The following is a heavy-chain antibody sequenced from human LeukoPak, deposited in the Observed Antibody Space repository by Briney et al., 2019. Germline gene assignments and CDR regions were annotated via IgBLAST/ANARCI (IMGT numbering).Heavy chain of an antibody. V-gene: IGHV1-69*06. CDR1: GGNFSSYA. Sequence: SAKVSCKASGGNFSSYAISWVRQAPGQGLEWMGGIIPIFGTANYAQKFQGRVTITADKSTSTAYMELSSLRSEDTAVYYCARDATLTTTGSIRWFDPWGQGTLVTVSP. J-gene: IGHJ5*02. D-gene: IGHD4/OR15-4a*01. CDR3: ARDATLTTTGSIRWFDP. CDR2: IIPIFGTA.